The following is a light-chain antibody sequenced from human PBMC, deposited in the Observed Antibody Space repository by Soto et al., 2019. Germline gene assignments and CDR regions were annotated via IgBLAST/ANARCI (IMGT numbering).Light chain of an antibody. Sequence: EIVMTQSPATLSVSPGERATLSCRASQSVGRNLAWYQQKPGQAPRLLIYGASTRATGIPARFSGSGSGTEFTLTISSLQSEDFALYYCQQYDNWPPTFGQGTKVEIK. CDR3: QQYDNWPPT. V-gene: IGKV3-15*01. J-gene: IGKJ1*01. CDR1: QSVGRN. CDR2: GAS.